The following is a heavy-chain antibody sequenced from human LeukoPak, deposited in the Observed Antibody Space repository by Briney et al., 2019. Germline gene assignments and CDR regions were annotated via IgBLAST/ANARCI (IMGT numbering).Heavy chain of an antibody. J-gene: IGHJ3*02. Sequence: PSETLSLTCTVSGYSISSGYYWGWIRQPPGKGLAWVASIYHSGSTYYNRSLKGRVTISVDTSKTQFSLRLSSVTAADTAVYYCARVLRLQFRVNYAFDIWSQGTMVTVSS. CDR1: GYSISSGYY. CDR2: IYHSGST. D-gene: IGHD5-24*01. V-gene: IGHV4-38-2*02. CDR3: ARVLRLQFRVNYAFDI.